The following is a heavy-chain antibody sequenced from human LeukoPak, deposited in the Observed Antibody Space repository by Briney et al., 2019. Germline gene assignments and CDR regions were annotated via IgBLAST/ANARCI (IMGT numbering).Heavy chain of an antibody. V-gene: IGHV3-11*01. CDR1: GFTFSDYY. CDR2: ISSSGNTI. J-gene: IGHJ4*02. D-gene: IGHD2/OR15-2a*01. Sequence: GGSLRLSCAASGFTFSDYYMSWVRQAPGRGLEWVSYISSSGNTIYYADSVKGRFTISRDNARNSLHLQMNSLRADDTAVYYCTKNRGATAGTFDYWGPGTLVAVSS. CDR3: TKNRGATAGTFDY.